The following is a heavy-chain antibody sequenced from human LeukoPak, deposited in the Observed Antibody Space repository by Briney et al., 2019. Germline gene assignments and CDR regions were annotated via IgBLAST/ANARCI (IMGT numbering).Heavy chain of an antibody. CDR2: IYYSGST. D-gene: IGHD5-12*01. CDR1: GGSISGGAYY. Sequence: SQTRSLTCTVSGGSISGGAYYWSWIRHPPGKGLEWIWYIYYSGSTYYNPSLKTRLTISVDASKNQFSLKLTSVTAADTAVYYCARARSGYQDWYFDLWGRGTLVTVSS. CDR3: ARARSGYQDWYFDL. V-gene: IGHV4-30-4*01. J-gene: IGHJ2*01.